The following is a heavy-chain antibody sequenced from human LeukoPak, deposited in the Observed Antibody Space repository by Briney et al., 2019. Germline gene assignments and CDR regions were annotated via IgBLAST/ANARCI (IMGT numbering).Heavy chain of an antibody. CDR1: GGSFSGYY. CDR2: TNHSGST. V-gene: IGHV4-34*01. J-gene: IGHJ3*02. D-gene: IGHD4-17*01. CDR3: ARDPTTVTKGLDI. Sequence: SETLSLTCAVYGGSFSGYYWSWIRQPPGKGLEWIGETNHSGSTNYNPSLKSRVTISVDTSKNQFSLKLSSVTAADAAVYFCARDPTTVTKGLDIWGQGTMVTVSS.